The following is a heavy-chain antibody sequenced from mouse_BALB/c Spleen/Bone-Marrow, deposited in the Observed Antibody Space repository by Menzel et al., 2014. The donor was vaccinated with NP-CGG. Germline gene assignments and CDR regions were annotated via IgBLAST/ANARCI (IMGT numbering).Heavy chain of an antibody. V-gene: IGHV1-82*01. D-gene: IGHD1-1*01. CDR2: IYPGDGDT. CDR3: ARSYYGSSYYFDY. Sequence: QVQLQQSGPELVKPGASVKISCKASGYAFSSSWMNWAKQRPGQGLEWIGRIYPGDGDTNYNGKFKGKATLTADKSSSTAYMQLSSLTSVDSAVYFCARSYYGSSYYFDYWGQGTTLTVSS. CDR1: GYAFSSSW. J-gene: IGHJ2*01.